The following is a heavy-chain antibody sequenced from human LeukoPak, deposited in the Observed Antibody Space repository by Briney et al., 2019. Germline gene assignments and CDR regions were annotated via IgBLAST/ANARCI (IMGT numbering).Heavy chain of an antibody. V-gene: IGHV4-34*01. D-gene: IGHD1-1*01. CDR3: ARVNINNWHSCDY. J-gene: IGHJ4*02. CDR2: INHSGST. Sequence: SETLSLTCAVYGVSFSGYYWSWIRQPPGKGLEWIGEINHSGSTNYNPSLKSRVTISVDTSKNQFSLKLSSVTAADTAVYYCARVNINNWHSCDYWGQGTLVTVSS. CDR1: GVSFSGYY.